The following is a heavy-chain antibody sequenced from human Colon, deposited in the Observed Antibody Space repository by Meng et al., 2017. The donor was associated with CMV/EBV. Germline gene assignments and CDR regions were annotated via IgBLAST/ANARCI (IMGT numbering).Heavy chain of an antibody. CDR1: GFTVSSNY. Sequence: GESLKISCAASGFTVSSNYMSWVRQAPGKGLEWASVIYSGGSTYYADSVKGRFTISRDNSKNTLYLQMNSLRAEDTAVYYCARESPRYDFWSGYYTTGGGMDVWGQGTTVTVSS. J-gene: IGHJ6*02. D-gene: IGHD3-3*01. CDR3: ARESPRYDFWSGYYTTGGGMDV. CDR2: IYSGGST. V-gene: IGHV3-66*02.